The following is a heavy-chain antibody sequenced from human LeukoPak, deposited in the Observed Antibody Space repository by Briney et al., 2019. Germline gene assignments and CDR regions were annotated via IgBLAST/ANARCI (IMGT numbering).Heavy chain of an antibody. D-gene: IGHD1-26*01. Sequence: GALRLSCAASGFTFSSYSMNWVRQAPGKGLEWVSYISSSSSTIYYADSVKGRFTISRDNAKNSLYLQMNSLRDEDTAVYYCASREASYYYYGMDVWGQGTTVTVSS. CDR3: ASREASYYYYGMDV. CDR1: GFTFSSYS. J-gene: IGHJ6*02. CDR2: ISSSSSTI. V-gene: IGHV3-48*02.